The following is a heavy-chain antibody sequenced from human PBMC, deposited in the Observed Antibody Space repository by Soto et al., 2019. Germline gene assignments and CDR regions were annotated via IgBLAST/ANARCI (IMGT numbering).Heavy chain of an antibody. V-gene: IGHV3-30-3*01. CDR3: AKDPRYCSGGTCFPEGEHWLDS. CDR1: GFTFTNYA. Sequence: PGGSLRLSCAASGFTFTNYAMPWVRQGQGKGLEWVAVISYDGNTKFYTDALKGRFSISRDNSKNTLYLQMNSLRAEDTAVYYCAKDPRYCSGGTCFPEGEHWLDSWGQGTLVTVSS. CDR2: ISYDGNTK. D-gene: IGHD2-15*01. J-gene: IGHJ5*01.